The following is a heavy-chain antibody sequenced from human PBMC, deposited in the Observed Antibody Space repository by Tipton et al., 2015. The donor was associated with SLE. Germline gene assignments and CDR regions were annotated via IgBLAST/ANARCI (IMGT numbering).Heavy chain of an antibody. CDR1: GGSISTYY. J-gene: IGHJ3*02. CDR2: ISPTGST. V-gene: IGHV4-4*07. D-gene: IGHD3-22*01. CDR3: AREAENDSSGGIDAFDI. Sequence: TLSLTCTVSGGSISTYYWTWIRQPAGKGLEWIGRISPTGSTNYNPSLKSRVTMSLDTSKNHFSLKLRSVTAADTAVYYCAREAENDSSGGIDAFDIWGQGTMVTVSS.